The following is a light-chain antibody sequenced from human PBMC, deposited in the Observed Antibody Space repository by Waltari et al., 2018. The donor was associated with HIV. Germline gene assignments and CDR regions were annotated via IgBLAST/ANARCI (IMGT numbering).Light chain of an antibody. CDR2: EVS. CDR1: SSDVGGYNY. CDR3: SSYTSSSTLYV. V-gene: IGLV2-14*01. J-gene: IGLJ1*01. Sequence: QSALTQPASVSGSPVPSITLSCTGTSSDVGGYNYVSWYQQHPGKAPKLMISEVSNRPSGVTNRFSGSKSGNTASLTISGLQVEDEADYYCSSYTSSSTLYVFGTGTKVTVL.